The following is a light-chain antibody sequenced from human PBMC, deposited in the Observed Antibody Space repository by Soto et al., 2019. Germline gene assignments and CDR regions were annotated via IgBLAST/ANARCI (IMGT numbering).Light chain of an antibody. CDR2: GNS. J-gene: IGLJ2*01. CDR3: QSYDSSLSGVV. V-gene: IGLV1-40*01. CDR1: SANIGAGYD. Sequence: QLVLTQPPSVSGAPGQRVTISWTGSSANIGAGYDVHWYQQLPGTAPKLLIYGNSNRPSGVPDRFSGSKSGTSASLAITGLQAEDEADYYCQSYDSSLSGVVFGGGTKLTVL.